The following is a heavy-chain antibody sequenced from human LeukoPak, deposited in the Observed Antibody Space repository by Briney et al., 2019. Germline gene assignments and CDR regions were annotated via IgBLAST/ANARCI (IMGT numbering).Heavy chain of an antibody. CDR1: GCTFSSYG. CDR3: ARFKGSGHRFDI. V-gene: IGHV3-23*01. J-gene: IGHJ3*02. D-gene: IGHD3-10*01. Sequence: GGSLRLSCAASGCTFSSYGMSWVRQAPGKGLEWVSAISCSGGSTYYADSVKGRFTIPSDNSKNTLYLQMNSLRAEDTAVYYCARFKGSGHRFDIWGQGTMVTVSS. CDR2: ISCSGGST.